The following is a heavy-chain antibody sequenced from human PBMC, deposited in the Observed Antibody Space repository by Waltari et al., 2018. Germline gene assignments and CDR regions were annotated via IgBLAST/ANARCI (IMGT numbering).Heavy chain of an antibody. CDR1: GGSFSGYY. J-gene: IGHJ4*02. V-gene: IGHV4-34*01. CDR2: INHSGST. CDR3: ARGLGIAAAAVPFDY. D-gene: IGHD6-13*01. Sequence: QVQLQQWGAGLLKPSETLSLTCAVYGGSFSGYYWSWIRQPPGKGLEWIGEINHSGSTNSNPSLKSRVTISVDTSKNQFSLKLSSVTAADTAVYYCARGLGIAAAAVPFDYWGQGTLVTVSS.